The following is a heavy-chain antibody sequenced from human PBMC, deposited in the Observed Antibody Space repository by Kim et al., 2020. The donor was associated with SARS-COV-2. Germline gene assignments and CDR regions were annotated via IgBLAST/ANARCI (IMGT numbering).Heavy chain of an antibody. D-gene: IGHD3-22*01. CDR3: ARDQDYYDSSGYYNP. J-gene: IGHJ5*02. Sequence: GGSLRLSCAASGFTVSSNYMSWVRQAPGKGLEWVSVIYSGGSTYYADSVKGRFTISRDNSKNTLYIQMNSLRAEDTAVYYCARDQDYYDSSGYYNPWGQGTLVTVSS. CDR2: IYSGGST. V-gene: IGHV3-66*01. CDR1: GFTVSSNY.